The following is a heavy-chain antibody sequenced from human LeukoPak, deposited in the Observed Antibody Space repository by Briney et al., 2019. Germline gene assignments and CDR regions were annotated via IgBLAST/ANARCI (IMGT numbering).Heavy chain of an antibody. V-gene: IGHV1-69*13. CDR3: RRVIGVHGIYYFDY. Sequence: SVKVSCKACGGTFSSYAISWVRQAPGQGLEWMGGIIPIFGTANYAQKFQGRVTITADESTSTAYMELSSLRSEDTGVYYCRRVIGVHGIYYFDYWSQGTLVTVS. J-gene: IGHJ4*02. CDR2: IIPIFGTA. CDR1: GGTFSSYA. D-gene: IGHD2/OR15-2a*01.